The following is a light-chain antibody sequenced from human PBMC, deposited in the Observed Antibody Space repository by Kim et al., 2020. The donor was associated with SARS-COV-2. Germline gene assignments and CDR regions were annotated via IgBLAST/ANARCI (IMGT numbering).Light chain of an antibody. V-gene: IGKV4-1*01. CDR3: QQYYSAPVT. Sequence: ATINCKSSQSVLYSSNNKNYLAWYQQKPGQPPKLLIYWASTRESGVPDRFSGSGSGTDFTLTISSLQAEDVAVYYCQQYYSAPVTFGQGTRLEIK. CDR2: WAS. CDR1: QSVLYSSNNKNY. J-gene: IGKJ5*01.